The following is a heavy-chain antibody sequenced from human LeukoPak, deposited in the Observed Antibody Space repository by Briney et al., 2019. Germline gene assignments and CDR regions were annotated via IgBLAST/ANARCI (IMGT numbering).Heavy chain of an antibody. D-gene: IGHD2-15*01. Sequence: GGSLRLSCAASGLTFSDYYMSWIRQAPGKGLEWVSYISSSSSYTNYADSVKGRFTVSRDNAKNSLYLQMNSLRAEDTAIYYCARYCSGASCYSGVDYWGQGTLVPVSS. J-gene: IGHJ4*02. V-gene: IGHV3-11*03. CDR3: ARYCSGASCYSGVDY. CDR1: GLTFSDYY. CDR2: ISSSSSYT.